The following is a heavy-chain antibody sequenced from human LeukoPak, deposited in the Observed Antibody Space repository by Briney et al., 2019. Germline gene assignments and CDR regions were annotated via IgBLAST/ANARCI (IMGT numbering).Heavy chain of an antibody. CDR1: GFTFRGYS. D-gene: IGHD3-10*01. CDR3: ARELSWGFSFDY. Sequence: GGSLRLSCAASGFTFRGYSMNWVRHVPGKGLEWISSMSSRGTYIYYADAVKGRFTISRDNTQSSVFLQMNSLRVDDTAIYYCARELSWGFSFDYWGQGTLVTVSS. V-gene: IGHV3-21*01. CDR2: MSSRGTYI. J-gene: IGHJ4*02.